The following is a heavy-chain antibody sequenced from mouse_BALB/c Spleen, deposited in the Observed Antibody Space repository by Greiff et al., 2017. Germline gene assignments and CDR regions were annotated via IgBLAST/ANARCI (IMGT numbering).Heavy chain of an antibody. CDR3: ARRDYYYGSSLYYFDY. Sequence: VQLQESGAELVRPGTSVKVSCKASGYAFTNYLIEWVKQRPGQGLEWIGVINPGSGGTNYNEKFKGKATLTADKSSSTAYMQLSSLTSDDSAVYFCARRDYYYGSSLYYFDYWGQGTTLTVSS. CDR1: GYAFTNYL. CDR2: INPGSGGT. J-gene: IGHJ2*01. D-gene: IGHD1-1*01. V-gene: IGHV1-54*01.